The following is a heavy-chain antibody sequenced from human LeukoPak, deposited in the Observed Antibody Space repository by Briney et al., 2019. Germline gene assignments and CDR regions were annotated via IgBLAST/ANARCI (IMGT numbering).Heavy chain of an antibody. J-gene: IGHJ4*02. Sequence: SVKVSCKASGGTFSSYAISWVRQAPGQGLEWMGGIIPIFGTANYAQKFQGRVTITADESTSTAYMELSSLRSEDTAVYYCARDPQANYYGSGSYFDYWGQGTLVTVSS. V-gene: IGHV1-69*13. CDR3: ARDPQANYYGSGSYFDY. CDR2: IIPIFGTA. CDR1: GGTFSSYA. D-gene: IGHD3-10*01.